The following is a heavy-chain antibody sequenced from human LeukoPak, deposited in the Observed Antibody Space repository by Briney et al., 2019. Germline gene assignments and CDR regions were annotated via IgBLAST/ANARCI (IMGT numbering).Heavy chain of an antibody. CDR3: ARVPVGVLSNWFDP. V-gene: IGHV1-2*02. CDR1: GYTFTGYY. CDR2: INPNSGGT. J-gene: IGHJ5*02. Sequence: GASVKVSCKASGYTFTGYYMHWVQQAPGQGLEWMGWINPNSGGTNYAQKFQGRVTMTRDTSISTAYMELSRLRSDDTAVYYCARVPVGVLSNWFDPWGQGTLVTVSS. D-gene: IGHD2-15*01.